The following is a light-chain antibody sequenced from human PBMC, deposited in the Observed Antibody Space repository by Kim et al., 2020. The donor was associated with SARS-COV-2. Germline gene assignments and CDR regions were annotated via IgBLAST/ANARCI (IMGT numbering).Light chain of an antibody. Sequence: QSVLTQPPSASGSPDQSVTISCTGTTSDIGSYDYVSWYQQHPGKGPKLLIFEVTQRPSGVPDRFSGSKSGNTASLTVSGLQAEDEAIYYCASYGGRNNLLFGGGTQLTVL. V-gene: IGLV2-8*01. CDR1: TSDIGSYDY. J-gene: IGLJ3*02. CDR2: EVT. CDR3: ASYGGRNNLL.